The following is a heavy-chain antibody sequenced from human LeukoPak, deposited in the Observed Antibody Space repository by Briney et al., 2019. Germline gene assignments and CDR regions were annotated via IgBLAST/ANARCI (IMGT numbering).Heavy chain of an antibody. J-gene: IGHJ4*02. V-gene: IGHV3-48*03. CDR1: GCTFSSYE. CDR2: ISFSGRSI. Sequence: PGGALRLSCAASGCTFSSYEMNWVRQAPGKGREGVSYISFSGRSIYYADSVKGRFTISRDNAKTSLYLQMNSLRAEDRAVYYCAREVTGPFDYWGQGTLVTVSS. D-gene: IGHD1-14*01. CDR3: AREVTGPFDY.